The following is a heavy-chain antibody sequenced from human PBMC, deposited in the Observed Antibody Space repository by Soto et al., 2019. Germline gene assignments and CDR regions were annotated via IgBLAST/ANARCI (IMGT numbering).Heavy chain of an antibody. D-gene: IGHD3-10*01. V-gene: IGHV4-34*01. J-gene: IGHJ6*02. Sequence: QVQLQQWGAGLLKPSETLSLTCAVYGGSFSGYYWSWIRQPPGKGLEWIGEINHSGSTNYNPSLKSRVTISVDTAKNQFSRKRSSVTAADTAVYYWASSRGKGLWCGGGYYGMDVWGQGTTVTVSS. CDR1: GGSFSGYY. CDR2: INHSGST. CDR3: ASSRGKGLWCGGGYYGMDV.